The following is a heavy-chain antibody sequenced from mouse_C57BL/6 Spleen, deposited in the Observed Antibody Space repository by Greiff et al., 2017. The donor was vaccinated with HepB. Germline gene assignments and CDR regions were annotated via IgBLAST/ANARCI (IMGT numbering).Heavy chain of an antibody. CDR2: IDPETGGT. J-gene: IGHJ3*01. CDR3: TRKDYGSSPWFAY. V-gene: IGHV1-15*01. CDR1: GYTFTDYE. D-gene: IGHD1-1*01. Sequence: LVESGAELVRPGASVTLSCKASGYTFTDYEMHWVKQTPVHGLEWIGAIDPETGGTAYNQKFKGKAILTADKSSSTAYMELRSLTSEDSAVYNCTRKDYGSSPWFAYWGQGTLVTVSA.